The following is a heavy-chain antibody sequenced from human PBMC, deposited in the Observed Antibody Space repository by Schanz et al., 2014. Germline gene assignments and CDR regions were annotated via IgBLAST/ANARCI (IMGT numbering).Heavy chain of an antibody. CDR1: GFTFRDYY. CDR2: LSGSGGST. J-gene: IGHJ4*02. D-gene: IGHD2-2*01. CDR3: AKDLLYGAPMPLNHLDY. V-gene: IGHV3-23*01. Sequence: EVQLLESGGGLVQPGGSLRLSCAASGFTFRDYYMSWIRQAPGKGLEWVSALSGSGGSTYYADSVKGRFTISRDNSKNTLYLQMNSLRAEDTAVYYCAKDLLYGAPMPLNHLDYWGQGTLVTVSS.